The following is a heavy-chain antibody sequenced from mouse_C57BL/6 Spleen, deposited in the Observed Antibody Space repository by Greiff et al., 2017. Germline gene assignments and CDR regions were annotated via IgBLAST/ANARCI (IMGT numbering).Heavy chain of an antibody. CDR1: GYTFTSYW. V-gene: IGHV1-61*01. J-gene: IGHJ2*01. CDR2: IYPSDSET. Sequence: QVQLQQPGAELVRPGSSVKLSCKASGYTFTSYWMDWVKQRPGQGLEWIGNIYPSDSETHYNQKFKDKATLTVDKSSSTAYMQLSSLTSEDSAVYYCAREMDYGSSYFDYWGQGTTLTVSS. CDR3: AREMDYGSSYFDY. D-gene: IGHD1-1*01.